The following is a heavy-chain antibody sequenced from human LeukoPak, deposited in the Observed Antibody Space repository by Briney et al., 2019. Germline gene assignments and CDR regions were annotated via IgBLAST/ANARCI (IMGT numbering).Heavy chain of an antibody. D-gene: IGHD6-19*01. Sequence: SETLSLTCAVYGGSFSGYQWTWIRQPPGKGLEWVGTVYYSGSTYYNPSLKSRVTISIDTSKNQFSLKVTSVTAADTAVYYCARVDGSGWSDYWGQGTLVTVSS. CDR3: ARVDGSGWSDY. CDR2: VYYSGST. V-gene: IGHV4-34*01. J-gene: IGHJ4*02. CDR1: GGSFSGYQ.